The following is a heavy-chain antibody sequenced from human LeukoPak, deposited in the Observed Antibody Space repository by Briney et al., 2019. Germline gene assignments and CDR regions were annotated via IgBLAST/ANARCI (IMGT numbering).Heavy chain of an antibody. CDR3: AKSGYNRFDY. V-gene: IGHV3-48*01. Sequence: GGSLRLSCAASGFTFSSYGMHWVRQAPGKGLEWVSYISSSSSTIYYADSVKGRFTISRDNAKNSLYLQMNSLRADDTAVYYCAKSGYNRFDYWGQGTLVTVSS. CDR1: GFTFSSYG. CDR2: ISSSSSTI. J-gene: IGHJ4*02. D-gene: IGHD5-24*01.